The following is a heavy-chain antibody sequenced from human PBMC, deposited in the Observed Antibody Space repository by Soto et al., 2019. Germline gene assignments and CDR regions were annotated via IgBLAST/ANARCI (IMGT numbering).Heavy chain of an antibody. Sequence: QVQLVQSRGEVKKPGASVKVSCKTSGYSFTTYGISWVRQAPGQGLEWMGWISGYNGNTNYAQKLKGRLTMTTDTSTSTAYMELRSLTSDDTAGYYCAREGPAPYYFYGMDVWGQGSTVTVSS. CDR3: AREGPAPYYFYGMDV. CDR2: ISGYNGNT. V-gene: IGHV1-18*01. J-gene: IGHJ6*02. CDR1: GYSFTTYG.